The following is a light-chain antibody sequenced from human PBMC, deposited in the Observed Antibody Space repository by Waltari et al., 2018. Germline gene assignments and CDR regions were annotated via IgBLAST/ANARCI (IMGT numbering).Light chain of an antibody. CDR3: QQYGSSYT. CDR1: QSVSSSY. Sequence: EIVLTQSPGTLSLSPGQRATLSCRASQSVSSSYLAWYQQTPVQAPRLLIYGASSRATGIPDRFSGSGSGTDFTLTISRLEPEDFAVYYCQQYGSSYTFGQGTKLEI. CDR2: GAS. J-gene: IGKJ2*01. V-gene: IGKV3-20*01.